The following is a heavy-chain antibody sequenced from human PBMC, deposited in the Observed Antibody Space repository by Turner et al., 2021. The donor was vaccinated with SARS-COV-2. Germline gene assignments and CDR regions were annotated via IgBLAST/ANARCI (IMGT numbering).Heavy chain of an antibody. D-gene: IGHD3-3*01. Sequence: QVQLVESGGGVVQPGRSLRLSCSASGFTFSTYAMPWVRQAPGKGLEWVAVISYDGSNKYYADSVKGRFTISRDNSKNTLYLQMNSLRAEDTAVYYCARARGSTYYSAFDYWGQETLVTVSS. CDR2: ISYDGSNK. V-gene: IGHV3-30-3*01. CDR3: ARARGSTYYSAFDY. J-gene: IGHJ4*02. CDR1: GFTFSTYA.